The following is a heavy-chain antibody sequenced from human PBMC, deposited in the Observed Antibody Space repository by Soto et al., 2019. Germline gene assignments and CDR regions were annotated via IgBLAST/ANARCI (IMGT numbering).Heavy chain of an antibody. V-gene: IGHV1-69*13. J-gene: IGHJ6*02. Sequence: SVKVSCKASGGTFNNYPITWVRQAPGQGLEWMGGSIPIFGTANYAQKFQGRVTISVDESTSTAYMELSSLRSEDTAVYYCARGRGYSGDDHYYYFDMDVWGHGTTVTVSS. CDR3: ARGRGYSGDDHYYYFDMDV. CDR1: GGTFNNYP. CDR2: SIPIFGTA. D-gene: IGHD5-12*01.